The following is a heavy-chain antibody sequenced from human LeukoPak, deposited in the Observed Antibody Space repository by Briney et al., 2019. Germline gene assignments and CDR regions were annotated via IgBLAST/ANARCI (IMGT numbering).Heavy chain of an antibody. CDR1: GFTFTSYV. CDR2: ISSSADNT. Sequence: GGSLRLSCAASGFTFTSYVMSWVRQAPGKGLEWVSAISSSADNTNYADSVKGRFTISRDNSKNTLYLQMNRLRAEDTALYYCGSGSSWYGGVDYWGQGTLVAVSS. V-gene: IGHV3-23*01. CDR3: GSGSSWYGGVDY. J-gene: IGHJ4*02. D-gene: IGHD6-13*01.